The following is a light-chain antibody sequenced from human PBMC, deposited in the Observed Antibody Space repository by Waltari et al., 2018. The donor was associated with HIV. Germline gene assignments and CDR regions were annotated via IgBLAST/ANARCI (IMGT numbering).Light chain of an antibody. V-gene: IGLV3-25*03. Sequence: SYELTQPPSVSVSPGQTARITCSGDALPKQYAYWYQQKPGQAPVVVIYKDSERHAGIPERFSGSSSGTTVTLTISGVQAEDEADDYCQSADSSGPYRVFGGGTKLTVL. CDR3: QSADSSGPYRV. J-gene: IGLJ3*02. CDR1: ALPKQY. CDR2: KDS.